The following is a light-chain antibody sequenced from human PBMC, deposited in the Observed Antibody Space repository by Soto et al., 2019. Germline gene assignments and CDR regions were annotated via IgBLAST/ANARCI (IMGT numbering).Light chain of an antibody. Sequence: DIQMTQSPSTLSASVGDRVTITCRASQSIFTWLAWDQQKPGKAPKLLIYDASNLQSGVPSRFSGSVSGTEFTLNISSLQPDDFATYYYQQYKIYSPITFGQGTRLEIK. CDR2: DAS. CDR1: QSIFTW. V-gene: IGKV1-5*01. CDR3: QQYKIYSPIT. J-gene: IGKJ5*01.